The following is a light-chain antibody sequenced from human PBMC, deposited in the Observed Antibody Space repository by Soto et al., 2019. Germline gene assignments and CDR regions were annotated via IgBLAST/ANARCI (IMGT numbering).Light chain of an antibody. Sequence: DIQMTQSPSTLSASVGARVTITCRASQSISSWLAWYQQKPGKAPKLLIYKASNLESGVPSRFSGSGSGTEFTLTISSLQPDDFATFYCQQYHSYSRTFGPGTKVDI. V-gene: IGKV1-5*03. J-gene: IGKJ3*01. CDR2: KAS. CDR1: QSISSW. CDR3: QQYHSYSRT.